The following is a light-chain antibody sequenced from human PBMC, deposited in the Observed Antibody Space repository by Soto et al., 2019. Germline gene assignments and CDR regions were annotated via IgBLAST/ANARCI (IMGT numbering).Light chain of an antibody. CDR3: QQYTNRPPWT. V-gene: IGKV3-15*01. Sequence: EIVMTQSPATLSGSPGERATLSCRASQSVSTNLAWYQQKPGQAPRLLIYGASTRATGIPARFSGSGSGTECTLSISSQHSDAFAFSYCQQYTNRPPWTFGQGTKV. J-gene: IGKJ1*01. CDR2: GAS. CDR1: QSVSTN.